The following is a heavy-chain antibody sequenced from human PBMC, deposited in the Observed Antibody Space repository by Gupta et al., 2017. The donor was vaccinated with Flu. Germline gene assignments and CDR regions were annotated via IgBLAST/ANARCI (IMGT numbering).Heavy chain of an antibody. J-gene: IGHJ4*02. CDR3: ASFSADYGDYISGYYFDY. V-gene: IGHV3-21*01. CDR1: GFTFSSYS. Sequence: EVQLVESGGGLVKPGGSLRLSCAASGFTFSSYSMNWVRQAPGKGLEWVSSISSSSSYIYYADSVKGRFTISRDNAKNSLYLQMNSLRAEETAVYYCASFSADYGDYISGYYFDYWGQGTLVTVSS. D-gene: IGHD4-17*01. CDR2: ISSSSSYI.